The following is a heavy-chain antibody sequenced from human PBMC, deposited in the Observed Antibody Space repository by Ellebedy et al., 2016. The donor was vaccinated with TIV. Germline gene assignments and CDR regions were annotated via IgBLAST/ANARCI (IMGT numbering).Heavy chain of an antibody. D-gene: IGHD5-18*01. V-gene: IGHV3-23*01. CDR1: GFSFSTYA. J-gene: IGHJ4*02. CDR2: IGSRSEYK. CDR3: AKEEGYSYGSAAGY. Sequence: GESLKISCAASGFSFSTYAMAWVRQAPGKGLEWLSAIGSRSEYKFYTDSVKGRFTIARDNSKNTLWLQMNSLRAEDTAVYYCAKEEGYSYGSAAGYWGQGTLVTVSS.